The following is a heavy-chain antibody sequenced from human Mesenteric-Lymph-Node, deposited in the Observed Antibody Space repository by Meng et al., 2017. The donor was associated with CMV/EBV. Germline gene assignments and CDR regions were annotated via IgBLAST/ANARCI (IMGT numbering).Heavy chain of an antibody. CDR3: ARGGIVRYYGMDV. J-gene: IGHJ6*02. D-gene: IGHD2-8*01. Sequence: GGSLRLSCAASGFTFSSYEMNWVRQAPGKGLEWVSYIRSSGSTIYYADSVKGRFTISRDNSKNTLYLQMNSLRAEDTAVYYCARGGIVRYYGMDVWGQGTTVTVSS. CDR2: IRSSGSTI. CDR1: GFTFSSYE. V-gene: IGHV3-48*03.